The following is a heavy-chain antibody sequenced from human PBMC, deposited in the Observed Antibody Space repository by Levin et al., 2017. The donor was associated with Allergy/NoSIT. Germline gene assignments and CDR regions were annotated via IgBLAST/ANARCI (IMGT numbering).Heavy chain of an antibody. CDR1: GFIFSSKY. CDR3: GRGGCSATSCLDY. Sequence: GGSLRLSCAASGFIFSSKYMHWVRQTPGKGLAWVSNIHTDTSITNYADSVKGRFTISRDNAKNTLYLQMNSLRAEDTAVYYCGRGGCSATSCLDYWGQGTLVTVSS. D-gene: IGHD2-15*01. CDR2: IHTDTSIT. V-gene: IGHV3-74*01. J-gene: IGHJ4*02.